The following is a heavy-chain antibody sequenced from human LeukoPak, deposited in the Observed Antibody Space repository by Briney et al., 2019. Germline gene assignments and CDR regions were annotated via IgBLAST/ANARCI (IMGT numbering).Heavy chain of an antibody. D-gene: IGHD4-17*01. CDR2: ISSSGSTI. CDR3: AKEESYYGPTKADAFDI. CDR1: GFTFSDYY. V-gene: IGHV3-11*01. Sequence: GGSLRLSCAASGFTFSDYYMSWIRQAPGKGLEWVSYISSSGSTIYYADSVKGRFTISRDNSKNTLYLQMNSLRAEDTAVYYCAKEESYYGPTKADAFDIWGQGTMVTVSS. J-gene: IGHJ3*02.